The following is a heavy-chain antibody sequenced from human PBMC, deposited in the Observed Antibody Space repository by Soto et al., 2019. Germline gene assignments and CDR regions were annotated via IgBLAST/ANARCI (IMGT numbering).Heavy chain of an antibody. CDR2: IRSKANSYPT. CDR3: TRKREVNLYGYYGMDV. J-gene: IGHJ6*02. V-gene: IGHV3-73*01. Sequence: GGSVRLSCAASGFPFNGSAMHWVRQACGEGLEWLGRIRSKANSYPTAYAASVKGRFTISRDDSKNTAYLQMNSLKTEHTAVYYCTRKREVNLYGYYGMDVWGQGTTVTVSS. D-gene: IGHD3-3*01. CDR1: GFPFNGSA.